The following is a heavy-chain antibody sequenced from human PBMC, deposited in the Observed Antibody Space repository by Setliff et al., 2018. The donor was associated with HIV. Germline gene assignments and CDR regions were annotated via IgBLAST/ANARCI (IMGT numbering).Heavy chain of an antibody. V-gene: IGHV1-18*01. CDR3: ARVGEYSYKD. J-gene: IGHJ4*02. D-gene: IGHD5-18*01. CDR1: GYIFSSYG. CDR2: ISAYNGDT. Sequence: ASVKVSCKASGYIFSSYGITWVRQAPGQGLEWMGWISAYNGDTNYAQKFQGRVTITTDESTSTAYMELSSLRSEDTAVYYCARVGEYSYKDWGQGTLVTVSS.